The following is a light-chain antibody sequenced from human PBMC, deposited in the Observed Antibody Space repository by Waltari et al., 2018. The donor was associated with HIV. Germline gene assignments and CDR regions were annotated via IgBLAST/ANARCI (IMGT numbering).Light chain of an antibody. CDR1: SSDVGGYNF. Sequence: QSALTQPPSASRSPGQSVTLPCPGSSSDVGGYNFVSWYQQHPGKAPKLMIYEVTKRPSRVPDRFSGSKSGNMASLTVSGLQAEDEADYYCSSYAGSNNFVVFGGGTKLTVL. V-gene: IGLV2-8*01. J-gene: IGLJ2*01. CDR2: EVT. CDR3: SSYAGSNNFVV.